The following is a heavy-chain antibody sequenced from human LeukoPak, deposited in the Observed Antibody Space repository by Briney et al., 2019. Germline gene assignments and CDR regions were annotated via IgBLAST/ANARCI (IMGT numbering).Heavy chain of an antibody. CDR2: IYSGGNT. CDR1: GFTVSSNF. J-gene: IGHJ4*02. D-gene: IGHD6-6*01. V-gene: IGHV3-53*01. CDR3: ARERGRGQVSPYFDY. Sequence: PGGSPRLFCAASGFTVSSNFMSWVRQAPGKGLEWVSVIYSGGNTYYADSVKGRFTISRDNSKNTLYLQMNSLRADDTAVYYCARERGRGQVSPYFDYWGQGTLVTVSS.